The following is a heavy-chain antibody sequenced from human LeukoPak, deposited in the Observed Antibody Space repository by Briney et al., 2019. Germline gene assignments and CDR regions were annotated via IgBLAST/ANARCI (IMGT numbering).Heavy chain of an antibody. D-gene: IGHD6-19*01. J-gene: IGHJ5*02. CDR1: GYTLTELS. V-gene: IGHV1-24*01. CDR2: FDPEDGET. Sequence: ASVKVSCKVSGYTLTELSMHWVRQAPGKGLEWMGGFDPEDGETIYAQKFQGRVTMTEDTSTDTAYMELSSLRSEDTAVYYCATATQARDGQWLNWFDPWGQGTLVTVPS. CDR3: ATATQARDGQWLNWFDP.